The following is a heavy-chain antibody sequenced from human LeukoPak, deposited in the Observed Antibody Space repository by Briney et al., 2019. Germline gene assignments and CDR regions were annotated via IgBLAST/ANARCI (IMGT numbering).Heavy chain of an antibody. CDR1: GFTFSSYW. J-gene: IGHJ6*02. CDR2: IKQDGSEK. V-gene: IGHV3-7*01. Sequence: GGSLRLSCAASGFTFSSYWMSWVRQAPGKGLEWVANIKQDGSEKYYVDSVKGRFTISRDNAKNLLYLQMNSLRAEDTAVYYCASPYCSSTSCSDYYYGMDVWGQGTTVTVSS. CDR3: ASPYCSSTSCSDYYYGMDV. D-gene: IGHD2-2*01.